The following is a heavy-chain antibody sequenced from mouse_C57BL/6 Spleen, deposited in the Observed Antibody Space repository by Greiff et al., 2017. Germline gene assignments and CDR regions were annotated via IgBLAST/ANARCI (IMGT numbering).Heavy chain of an antibody. J-gene: IGHJ2*01. V-gene: IGHV1-82*01. CDR2: IYPGDGDT. D-gene: IGHD3-2*02. CDR1: GYAFSSSW. Sequence: ESGPELVKPGASVKISCKASGYAFSSSWMNWVKQRPGKGLEWIGRIYPGDGDTNYNGKFKGQATLTADKSSSTAYMQLSSLTAEDSAVYFCARQDSSGYYFDYWGQGTTLTVSS. CDR3: ARQDSSGYYFDY.